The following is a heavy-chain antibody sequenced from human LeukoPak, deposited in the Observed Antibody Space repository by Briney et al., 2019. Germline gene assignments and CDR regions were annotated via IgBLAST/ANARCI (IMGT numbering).Heavy chain of an antibody. CDR3: ARDPTPRTYSRGPYYYYYGMDV. CDR2: ISAYNGNT. J-gene: IGHJ6*04. D-gene: IGHD6-13*01. Sequence: ASVKVSCKASGCTFTSYGISWVRQAPGQGLEWMGWISAYNGNTNYAQKLQGRVTMTTDTSTSIAYMELRSLRSDDTAVYYCARDPTPRTYSRGPYYYYYGMDVWGKGTTVTVSS. CDR1: GCTFTSYG. V-gene: IGHV1-18*04.